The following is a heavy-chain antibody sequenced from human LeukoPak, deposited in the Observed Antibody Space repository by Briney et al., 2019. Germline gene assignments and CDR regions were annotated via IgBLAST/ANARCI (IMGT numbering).Heavy chain of an antibody. D-gene: IGHD1-26*01. V-gene: IGHV4-39*01. CDR1: GGSISSSSYY. CDR2: IYYSGST. Sequence: QTLSLTCTVSGGSISSSSYYWGWIRQPPGKGLEWIGRIYYSGSTYYNPSLKSRVTISVDTSKNQFSLKLSSVTAADTAVYYCATSRWELFDYWGQGTLVTVSS. CDR3: ATSRWELFDY. J-gene: IGHJ4*02.